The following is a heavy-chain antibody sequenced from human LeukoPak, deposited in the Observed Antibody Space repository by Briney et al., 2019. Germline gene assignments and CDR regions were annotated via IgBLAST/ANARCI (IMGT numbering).Heavy chain of an antibody. J-gene: IGHJ4*02. Sequence: SKTLSLTRLVLVWIFTKYYLSSFRQPPGKGVQRIGEINNSGNTNYNPSLKSRVTVSVGTSKNQFSLKLSSVTSADTAVYYCARGLGGLYFGWLSPKGVYYFDYWGQGTLVTVSS. CDR2: INNSGNT. D-gene: IGHD3-9*01. CDR3: ARGLGGLYFGWLSPKGVYYFDY. V-gene: IGHV4-34*01. CDR1: VWIFTKYY.